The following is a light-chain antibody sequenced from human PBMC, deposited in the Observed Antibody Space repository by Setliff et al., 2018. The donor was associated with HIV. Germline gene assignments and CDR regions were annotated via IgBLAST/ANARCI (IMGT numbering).Light chain of an antibody. J-gene: IGLJ1*01. CDR1: SSDVGGYNY. Sequence: LTQPRSVSGSPGQSVTISCTGTSSDVGGYNYVSWYQQHPGKAPKLMIYDVSKRPSGVPDRFSGSKSGNTASLTISGLQAEDEADYYCCSYAGSYSYVFGTGTKVTVL. CDR3: CSYAGSYSYV. V-gene: IGLV2-11*01. CDR2: DVS.